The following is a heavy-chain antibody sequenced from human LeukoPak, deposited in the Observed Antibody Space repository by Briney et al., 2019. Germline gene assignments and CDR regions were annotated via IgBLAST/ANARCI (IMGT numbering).Heavy chain of an antibody. CDR3: AKRGNQAVCHHYLDV. CDR2: IPATDYTT. D-gene: IGHD2-15*01. CDR1: GFTFSSYD. J-gene: IGHJ6*03. Sequence: QPGGSLRLSCAASGFTFSSYDMSWVRQAPGKGLEWVSSIPATDYTTYYADSVMGRFTVSRDNYENTLYLQMNTLRAEDTAVYYCAKRGNQAVCHHYLDVWGKGTTVSVSS. V-gene: IGHV3-23*01.